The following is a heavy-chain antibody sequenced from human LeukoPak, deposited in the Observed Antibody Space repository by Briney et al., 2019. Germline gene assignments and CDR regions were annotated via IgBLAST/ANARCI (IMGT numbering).Heavy chain of an antibody. CDR2: ISGSGGDT. V-gene: IGHV3-23*01. CDR3: AKDQNYESSGYYGGFDY. D-gene: IGHD3-22*01. CDR1: GFSFNSHV. J-gene: IGHJ4*02. Sequence: PGGSLRLSCAASGFSFNSHVMHWVRQAPGKGLEWVSGISGSGGDTYYADSVKGRFTIPRDNSKNTLNLQMISLRAEDTALYYCAKDQNYESSGYYGGFDYWGQGTLVTVSS.